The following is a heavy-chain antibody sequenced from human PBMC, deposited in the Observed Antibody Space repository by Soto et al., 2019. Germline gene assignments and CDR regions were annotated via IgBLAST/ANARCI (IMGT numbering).Heavy chain of an antibody. D-gene: IGHD3-9*01. CDR3: ARAHYDILTGYPTHAFDI. V-gene: IGHV4-30-4*01. CDR1: GVSVSSGDYY. J-gene: IGHJ3*02. Sequence: PSETLSLTCTVSGVSVSSGDYYWSWIRQPPGKGLEWIGYIYYTGRTYYNPSLKSRVIISVDTSKNQFSLKLSSVTAADKAVYYCARAHYDILTGYPTHAFDIWGQGTMVTVSS. CDR2: IYYTGRT.